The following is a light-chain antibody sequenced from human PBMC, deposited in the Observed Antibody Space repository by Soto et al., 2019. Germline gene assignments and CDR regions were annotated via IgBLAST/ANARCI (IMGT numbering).Light chain of an antibody. CDR3: QTWDGNTVV. Sequence: SYELTQPPSVSVSPGQTASISCSGATLRSRYIAWFQQRPGQSPLVVIFQDSKRPSGIPARFSGSYSGNTATLTITGTQNLDEADYFCQTWDGNTVVFGGGTKLTVL. V-gene: IGLV3-1*01. J-gene: IGLJ2*01. CDR1: TLRSRY. CDR2: QDS.